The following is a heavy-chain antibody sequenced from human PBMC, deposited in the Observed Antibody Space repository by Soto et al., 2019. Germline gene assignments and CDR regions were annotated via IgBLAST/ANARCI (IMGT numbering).Heavy chain of an antibody. D-gene: IGHD2-8*01. Sequence: ASVKVSCKASGYTFTSYAMHWVRQAPGQRLEWMGWINAGNGNTKYSQKFQGRVTITRDTSASTAYMELSSLRSEDTAVYYCARAPPPGNVLSPIDYWGQGTLVTVSS. J-gene: IGHJ4*02. V-gene: IGHV1-3*01. CDR3: ARAPPPGNVLSPIDY. CDR1: GYTFTSYA. CDR2: INAGNGNT.